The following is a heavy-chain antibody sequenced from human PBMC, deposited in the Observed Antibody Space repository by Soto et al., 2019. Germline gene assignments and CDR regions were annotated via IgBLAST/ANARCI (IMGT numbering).Heavy chain of an antibody. J-gene: IGHJ6*02. CDR2: IGNRGRTI. V-gene: IGHV3-48*03. CDR1: GFTFSNYE. CDR3: ARDPAIYSGKFDYGLDV. Sequence: GGSLRLSCAASGFTFSNYEMNWVRQAPGKGLEWVSYIGNRGRTIYYADSVKCRFTISRDNAKNSLYLQMNSLRAEDTAVYYCARDPAIYSGKFDYGLDVWGQGTTVTVSS. D-gene: IGHD4-4*01.